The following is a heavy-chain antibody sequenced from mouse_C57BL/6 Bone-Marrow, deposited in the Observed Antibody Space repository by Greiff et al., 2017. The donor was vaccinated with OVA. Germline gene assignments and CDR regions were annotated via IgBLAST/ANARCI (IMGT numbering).Heavy chain of an antibody. CDR2: INPSSGYT. V-gene: IGHV1-7*01. J-gene: IGHJ1*03. D-gene: IGHD2-4*01. Sequence: QVQLQQSGADLAKPGASVKLSCKASGYTFTSYWMHWVKQRPGQGLEWIGYINPSSGYTKYNQKFKDKATLTADKSSSTAYMQLSSLTYEDSAVYYCARWALLYYDYDDWYFDVWGTGTTVTVSS. CDR1: GYTFTSYW. CDR3: ARWALLYYDYDDWYFDV.